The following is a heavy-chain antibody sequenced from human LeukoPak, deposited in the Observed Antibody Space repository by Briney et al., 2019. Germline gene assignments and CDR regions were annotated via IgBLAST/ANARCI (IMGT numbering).Heavy chain of an antibody. D-gene: IGHD3-3*01. CDR2: ISGSGGST. CDR1: GFTFSSYA. Sequence: PGGSLRLSCAASGFTFSSYAMSWVRQAPGKGLEWVSAISGSGGSTYYADSVKGRSTISRDNSKNTLYLQMNSLRAEDTAVYYCAKFYYDFWSGYYGPPDYWGQGTLVTVSS. J-gene: IGHJ4*02. CDR3: AKFYYDFWSGYYGPPDY. V-gene: IGHV3-23*01.